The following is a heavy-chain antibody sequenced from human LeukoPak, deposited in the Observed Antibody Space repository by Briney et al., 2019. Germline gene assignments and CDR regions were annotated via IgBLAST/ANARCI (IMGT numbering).Heavy chain of an antibody. CDR2: IYYSGST. CDR1: GGSISSYY. V-gene: IGHV4-59*08. J-gene: IGHJ6*02. Sequence: SETLSLTCTVSGGSISSYYWSWIRQPPGKGLEWIGYIYYSGSTNYNPSLKSRVTISVDTSKNQFSLKLSSVTAADTAVYYCARITTGYSSSWKDYYYGMDVWGQGTTVTVSS. CDR3: ARITTGYSSSWKDYYYGMDV. D-gene: IGHD6-13*01.